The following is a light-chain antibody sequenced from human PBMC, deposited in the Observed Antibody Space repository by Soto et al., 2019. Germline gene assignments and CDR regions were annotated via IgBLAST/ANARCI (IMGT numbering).Light chain of an antibody. V-gene: IGKV3-20*01. Sequence: EIVLTQSPGSLSLSPGQRATLSCRASQSVDTTFFAWYQKKPGQAPRLLIYGASKRATGIQDRFSGSGSGTDFTLIISRQEPEDFAVYYCQQYMSSVTFGQGTKVEIK. CDR2: GAS. CDR1: QSVDTTF. J-gene: IGKJ1*01. CDR3: QQYMSSVT.